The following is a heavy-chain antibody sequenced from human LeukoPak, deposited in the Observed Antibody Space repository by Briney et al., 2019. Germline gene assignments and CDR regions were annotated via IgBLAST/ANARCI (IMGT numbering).Heavy chain of an antibody. CDR2: MNPNSGNT. Sequence: GASVKVSCKASGYTFTSYDINWVRQATGQGLEWIGWMNPNSGNTGYAQTFQGRVTMTRNTSISTAYMELSSLRSEDTAVYYCARSVRRDIVVDDAFDIWGQGTMVTVSS. J-gene: IGHJ3*02. V-gene: IGHV1-8*01. D-gene: IGHD2-2*01. CDR3: ARSVRRDIVVDDAFDI. CDR1: GYTFTSYD.